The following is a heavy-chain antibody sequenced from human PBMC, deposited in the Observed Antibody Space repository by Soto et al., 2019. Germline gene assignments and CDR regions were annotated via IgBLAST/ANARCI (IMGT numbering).Heavy chain of an antibody. D-gene: IGHD4-17*01. CDR2: ISYDGSNK. CDR1: GFNFSSYD. V-gene: IGHV3-30*14. Sequence: QVQLVESGGGVVQPGRSLRLSCAASGFNFSSYDMHWVRPAPGKGVEWVAVISYDGSNKYYEDSVKGRFTIYRDNSKNMPYLHMHSLRAEDTAVYYCASADGDYVLAPLFDTWCQGTLVTVSS. J-gene: IGHJ5*02. CDR3: ASADGDYVLAPLFDT.